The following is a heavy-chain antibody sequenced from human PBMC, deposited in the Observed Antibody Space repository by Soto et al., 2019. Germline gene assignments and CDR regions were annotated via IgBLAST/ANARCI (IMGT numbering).Heavy chain of an antibody. J-gene: IGHJ4*02. Sequence: QLQLQESGPGLVKPSQTLSLTCTVSGGSISSADYYWSWIRQPPGKGLEWIGHIYYSGRTYYNPSLKSRLTISIDTSKNQFSLKLNSVTAADTAVYFCARDYYDYGGASDWGRGALVTVSS. V-gene: IGHV4-30-4*01. CDR2: IYYSGRT. D-gene: IGHD4-17*01. CDR3: ARDYYDYGGASD. CDR1: GGSISSADYY.